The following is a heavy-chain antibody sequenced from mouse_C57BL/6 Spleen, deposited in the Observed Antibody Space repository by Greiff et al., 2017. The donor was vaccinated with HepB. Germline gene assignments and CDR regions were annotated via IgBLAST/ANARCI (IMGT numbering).Heavy chain of an antibody. CDR2: IYPRDGST. J-gene: IGHJ2*01. CDR1: GYTFTSYD. CDR3: ARCPITTVPDY. D-gene: IGHD1-1*01. Sequence: ESGPELVKPGASVKLSCKASGYTFTSYDINWVKQRPGQGLEWIGWIYPRDGSTKYNEKFKGKSTVTVDTSSGTAYMELHSLTSEDSAVYFCARCPITTVPDYWGQGTTLTVSS. V-gene: IGHV1-85*01.